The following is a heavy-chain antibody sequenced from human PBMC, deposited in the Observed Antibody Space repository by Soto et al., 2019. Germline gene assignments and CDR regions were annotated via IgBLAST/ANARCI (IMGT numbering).Heavy chain of an antibody. D-gene: IGHD3-3*01. CDR2: IWYDGSNK. Sequence: PGGSLRLSCAASGFTFSSYGMHWVRQAPGKGLEWVAFIWYDGSNKYYADSVKGRFTISRDNSKNTLYLQMNSLRAEDTAVYYCARRRFDYDFWSGYYTDYYYGMDVWGQGTTVTVSS. CDR3: ARRRFDYDFWSGYYTDYYYGMDV. V-gene: IGHV3-33*01. CDR1: GFTFSSYG. J-gene: IGHJ6*02.